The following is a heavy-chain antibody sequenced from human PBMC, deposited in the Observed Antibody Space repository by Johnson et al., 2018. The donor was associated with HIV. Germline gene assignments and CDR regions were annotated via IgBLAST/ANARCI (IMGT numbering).Heavy chain of an antibody. J-gene: IGHJ3*02. V-gene: IGHV3-43D*03. CDR3: AKELARQSDAFDI. CDR1: GFTFSSYA. Sequence: VQLVESGGGLVQPGGSLRLSCAASGFTFSSYAMHWVRQAPGKGLEWVSLISWDGGSTYYADSVKGRFTISRDNSKNSLYLQMNSLRAEDTALYYCAKELARQSDAFDIWGQGTMVTVSS. D-gene: IGHD5-12*01. CDR2: ISWDGGST.